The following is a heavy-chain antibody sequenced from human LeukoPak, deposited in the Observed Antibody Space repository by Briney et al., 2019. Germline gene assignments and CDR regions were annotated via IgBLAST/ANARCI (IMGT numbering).Heavy chain of an antibody. J-gene: IGHJ4*02. CDR3: ARGGDGSSYYDY. CDR1: GFTFSSYA. CDR2: IIPIFGTS. V-gene: IGHV1-69*06. D-gene: IGHD6-6*01. Sequence: PGGSLRLSCAASGFTFSSYAISWVRQAPGQGLEWMGGIIPIFGTSNYAQKFQGRVTITADKYTSTAYMELSSLRSEDTAVYYCARGGDGSSYYDYWGQGTLVTVSS.